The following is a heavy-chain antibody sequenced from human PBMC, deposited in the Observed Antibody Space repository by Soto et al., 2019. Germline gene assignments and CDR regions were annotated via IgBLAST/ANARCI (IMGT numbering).Heavy chain of an antibody. D-gene: IGHD3-22*01. J-gene: IGHJ6*02. CDR2: IIPIFAIT. V-gene: IGHV1-69*01. Sequence: QVQMVQSGAEVKKPGSSVKVSCKASGGTFRSYSISWVRQAPGQGLEWMGAIIPIFAITNYAQKFQGRVTITADESTSSAYMELSSLVSDDTAVYYCARPDEGGYSSNHHYCFALYVWGQGTTVTV. CDR3: ARPDEGGYSSNHHYCFALYV. CDR1: GGTFRSYS.